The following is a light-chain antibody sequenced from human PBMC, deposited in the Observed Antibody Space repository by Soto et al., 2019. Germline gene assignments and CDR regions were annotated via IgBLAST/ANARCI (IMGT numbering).Light chain of an antibody. CDR2: AAS. J-gene: IGKJ5*01. V-gene: IGKV1-39*01. CDR3: HQTYSTLSIT. Sequence: DIQMTQSPSSLSASVGDRVTITCRASESIARHLNWYQQKPGRAPNLLIYAASSLQNGVPSRFRGGGSGTDFTLTISNLQPEDFATYYCHQTYSTLSITFGQGTRLEIK. CDR1: ESIARH.